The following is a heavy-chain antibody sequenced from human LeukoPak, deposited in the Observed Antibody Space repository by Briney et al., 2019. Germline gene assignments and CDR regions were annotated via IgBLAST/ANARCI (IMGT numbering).Heavy chain of an antibody. CDR1: GYTFTDYY. CDR3: ATPTAEERPPDGYYYYGMDV. J-gene: IGHJ6*02. D-gene: IGHD1-1*01. V-gene: IGHV1-2*02. CDR2: INPNSGGT. Sequence: ASVKVSCKASGYTFTDYYMHWVRQAPGQGLEWMGWINPNSGGTNYVQKFQGRVTMSEDTSTDAAYMELSSLRSEDTAVYYCATPTAEERPPDGYYYYGMDVWGQGTTVTVSS.